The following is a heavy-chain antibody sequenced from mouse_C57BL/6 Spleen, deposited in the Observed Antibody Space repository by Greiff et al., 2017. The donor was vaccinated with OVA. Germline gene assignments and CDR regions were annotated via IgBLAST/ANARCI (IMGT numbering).Heavy chain of an antibody. CDR1: GYTFTDYD. J-gene: IGHJ4*01. V-gene: IGHV1-15*01. CDR3: TEDALYAMGY. CDR2: IDPETGGT. Sequence: VQLQQSGAELVRPGASVTLSCKASGYTFTDYDMHWVKQTPVHGLEWIGAIDPETGGTAYNQTFKGKAILTADKSSSTAYMELRSLTSEDAAVYYCTEDALYAMGYWGKGTSVTVSS.